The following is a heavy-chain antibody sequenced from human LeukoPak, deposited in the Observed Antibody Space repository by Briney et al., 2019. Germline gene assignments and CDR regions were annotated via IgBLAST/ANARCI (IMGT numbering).Heavy chain of an antibody. CDR2: IIPILGIA. D-gene: IGHD6-19*01. CDR3: ARDSGWTDY. V-gene: IGHV1-69*04. Sequence: SVKVSCKASGGTFSSYAISWVRQAPGQGLEWTGRIIPILGIANYAQKFQGRVTITADKSTSTAYMELSSLRSEDTAVYYCARDSGWTDYWGQGTLVTVSS. J-gene: IGHJ4*02. CDR1: GGTFSSYA.